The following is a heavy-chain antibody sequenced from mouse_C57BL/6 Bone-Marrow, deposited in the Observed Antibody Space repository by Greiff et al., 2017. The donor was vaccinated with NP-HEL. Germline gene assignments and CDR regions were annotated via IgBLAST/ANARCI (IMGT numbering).Heavy chain of an antibody. J-gene: IGHJ3*01. CDR3: AGQYYDYDGFAY. V-gene: IGHV5-6*01. CDR2: ISSGGSYT. CDR1: GFTFSSYG. D-gene: IGHD2-4*01. Sequence: EVQGVESGGDLVKPGGSLKLSCAASGFTFSSYGMSWVRQTPDKRLEWVATISSGGSYTYYPDSVKGRFTISRDNAKNTLYLQMSSLKSEDTAMYYCAGQYYDYDGFAYWGQGTLVTVSA.